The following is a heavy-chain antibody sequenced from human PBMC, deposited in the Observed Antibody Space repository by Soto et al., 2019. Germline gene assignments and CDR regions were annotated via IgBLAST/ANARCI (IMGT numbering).Heavy chain of an antibody. Sequence: QVQLQESGPGLVKPSQTLSLTCTVSGRSITSSGYYWSWIRQHPGEGLEWIGFTSNSGSTSYNPSLKSRVTISVDTSSNQCSLNLKSVTAADTAVYYCARGGGSTKVDYWGQGTLVTVSP. CDR3: ARGGGSTKVDY. J-gene: IGHJ4*02. CDR2: TSNSGST. V-gene: IGHV4-31*03. D-gene: IGHD2-2*01. CDR1: GRSITSSGYY.